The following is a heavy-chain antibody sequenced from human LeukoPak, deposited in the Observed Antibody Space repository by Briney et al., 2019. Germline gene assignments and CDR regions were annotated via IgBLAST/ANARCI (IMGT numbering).Heavy chain of an antibody. V-gene: IGHV4-59*12. J-gene: IGHJ3*02. CDR2: IYYSGST. Sequence: PSETLSLTCTVSGGSISSYYWSWIRQPPGKGLEWIGYIYYSGSTYYNPSLKSRVTISVDTSKNQFSLKLSSVTAADTAVYYCARDLTRGIAAAGHALDIWGQGTMVTVSS. CDR3: ARDLTRGIAAAGHALDI. CDR1: GGSISSYY. D-gene: IGHD6-13*01.